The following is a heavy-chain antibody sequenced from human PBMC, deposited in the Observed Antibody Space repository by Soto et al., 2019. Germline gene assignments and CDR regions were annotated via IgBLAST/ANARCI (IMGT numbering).Heavy chain of an antibody. J-gene: IGHJ3*02. D-gene: IGHD2-15*01. CDR1: GYSFTRYW. Sequence: GGALKISCKGSGYSFTRYWIGWGRQMPGKGLEWMGIIYPGDSDTRYSPSFQGQVTISADKSISTAYLQWSSLKASDTAMYYCARPRFVLSGADAFDIWGQGTMVTVSS. CDR3: ARPRFVLSGADAFDI. CDR2: IYPGDSDT. V-gene: IGHV5-51*01.